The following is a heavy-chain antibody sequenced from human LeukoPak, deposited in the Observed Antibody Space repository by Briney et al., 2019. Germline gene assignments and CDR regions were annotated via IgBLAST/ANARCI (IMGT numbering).Heavy chain of an antibody. V-gene: IGHV1-18*01. J-gene: IGHJ3*02. CDR2: IRPYNGNT. Sequence: GASVKVSCKASGYSITRFSLTWVRQAPGQGLEWMGWIRPYNGNTNYAQKLQGRVTITADESTSTAYMELSSLRSEDTAVYYCARDFYDFWSGSQSGSRAFDIWGQGTMVTVPS. D-gene: IGHD3-3*01. CDR3: ARDFYDFWSGSQSGSRAFDI. CDR1: GYSITRFS.